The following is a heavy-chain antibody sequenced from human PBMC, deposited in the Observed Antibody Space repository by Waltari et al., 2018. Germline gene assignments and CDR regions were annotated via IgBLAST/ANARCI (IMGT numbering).Heavy chain of an antibody. CDR3: ARDQLAYGMDV. CDR1: GFTFGDYP. D-gene: IGHD2-2*01. Sequence: DVQVVESGGGLVHPGRSRRLSCTGSGFTFGDYPLSWFRQGPGKGLEWVGLIRSETYGGTIDYAASVKGRFSISRDDSKSIAYLQMNGLKTDDTGVYYCARDQLAYGMDVWGQGTTVTVS. J-gene: IGHJ6*02. V-gene: IGHV3-49*03. CDR2: IRSETYGGTI.